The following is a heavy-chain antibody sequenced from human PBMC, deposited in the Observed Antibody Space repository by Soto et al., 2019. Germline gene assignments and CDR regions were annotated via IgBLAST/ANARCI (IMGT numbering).Heavy chain of an antibody. CDR3: AKYTANEDLGES. Sequence: EVQLLESGGDLTQPGGSLRLSCTASGFTFPAYAMGWVPQAPGKGLEWVSGITWGHYTFYAASERGRFTISRDNPGNTVYLQMNSLTVEDTALYYCAKYTANEDLGESWGQGTLVTVSS. D-gene: IGHD2-2*02. V-gene: IGHV3-23*01. CDR1: GFTFPAYA. J-gene: IGHJ4*02. CDR2: ITWGHYT.